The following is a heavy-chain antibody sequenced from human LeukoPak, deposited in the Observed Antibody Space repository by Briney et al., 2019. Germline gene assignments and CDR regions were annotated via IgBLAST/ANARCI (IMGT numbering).Heavy chain of an antibody. V-gene: IGHV3-30*18. CDR2: ISYDGSNK. J-gene: IGHJ4*02. Sequence: PGRSLRLSCAASGFTFSSYGMHWVRQAPGKGLEWVAVISYDGSNKYYADSVKGRFTISRDNSKNTLYLQMNSLRAEDTAVYYCAKDRLRLGELCRFDYWGQGTLVTVSS. CDR1: GFTFSSYG. D-gene: IGHD3-16*01. CDR3: AKDRLRLGELCRFDY.